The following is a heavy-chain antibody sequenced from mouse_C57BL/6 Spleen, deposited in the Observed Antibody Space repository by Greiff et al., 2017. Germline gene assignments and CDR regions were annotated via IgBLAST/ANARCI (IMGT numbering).Heavy chain of an antibody. CDR1: GDSFTDYN. J-gene: IGHJ4*01. D-gene: IGHD2-12*01. Sequence: EVQRVESGPELVKPGASVKISCKAAGDSFTDYNMNWVKQSNGKSLEWIGVINPNYGTTSYNQKFKGKATLTVDQSSSTAYMQLNSLTSEDSAVYYCARSLGILYGDYWGQGTSVTVSS. CDR2: INPNYGTT. V-gene: IGHV1-39*01. CDR3: ARSLGILYGDY.